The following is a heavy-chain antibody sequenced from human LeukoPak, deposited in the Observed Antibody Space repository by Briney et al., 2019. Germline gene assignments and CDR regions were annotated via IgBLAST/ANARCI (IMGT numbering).Heavy chain of an antibody. CDR3: ARGAHYYGSSGYLMPLNY. CDR2: IYYSGST. D-gene: IGHD3-22*01. Sequence: PSETLSLTCTVSGGSISSYYWSWIRQPPGKGLEWIGYIYYSGSTNCNPSLKSRVTISVDTSKNQFSLKLSSVTAADTAVYYCARGAHYYGSSGYLMPLNYWGQGTLVTVSS. J-gene: IGHJ4*02. V-gene: IGHV4-59*01. CDR1: GGSISSYY.